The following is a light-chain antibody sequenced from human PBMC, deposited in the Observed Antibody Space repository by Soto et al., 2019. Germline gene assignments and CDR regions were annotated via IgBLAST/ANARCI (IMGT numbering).Light chain of an antibody. V-gene: IGLV2-23*01. J-gene: IGLJ1*01. CDR1: SSDVGSYNL. Sequence: QSALTQPASVSGSPGQSITISCTGTSSDVGSYNLVSWYQQHPGKAPKLMIYEGSKRPSGVSNRFSGSKSGNTASLTISGLQAEDEADYYCCSYAGSSTPNYFFGTGTKVTVL. CDR2: EGS. CDR3: CSYAGSSTPNYF.